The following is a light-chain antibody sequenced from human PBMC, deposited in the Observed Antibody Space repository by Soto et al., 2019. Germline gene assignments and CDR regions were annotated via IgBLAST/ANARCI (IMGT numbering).Light chain of an antibody. Sequence: EIVLTESPGTLSLSPGARATLSCRASQSLTNSFIAWYQQKPGQAPRFXSYDTSSRATGIPDRFSGSGSGTEFTLTISRLQPEDFAVLFCQQYGTSEIIFGQGTRLEIK. CDR1: QSLTNSF. CDR2: DTS. V-gene: IGKV3-20*01. CDR3: QQYGTSEII. J-gene: IGKJ5*01.